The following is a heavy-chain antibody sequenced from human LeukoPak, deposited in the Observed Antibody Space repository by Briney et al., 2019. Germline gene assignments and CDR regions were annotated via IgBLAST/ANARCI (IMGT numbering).Heavy chain of an antibody. Sequence: GGSLRLSCAASGFTFSDYYMSWIRQAPGKGLEWVSYISFSGSTIYYADSVKGRFTISRDNAKNSLYLQMNSLRAEDTAVYYCARPGRSSSWYGVYDYWGQGTLVTVSS. V-gene: IGHV3-11*04. CDR1: GFTFSDYY. CDR2: ISFSGSTI. D-gene: IGHD6-13*01. CDR3: ARPGRSSSWYGVYDY. J-gene: IGHJ4*02.